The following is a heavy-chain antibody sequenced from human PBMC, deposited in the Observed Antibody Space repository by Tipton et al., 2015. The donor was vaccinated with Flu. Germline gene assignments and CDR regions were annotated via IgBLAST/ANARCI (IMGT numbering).Heavy chain of an antibody. D-gene: IGHD2-2*01. J-gene: IGHJ4*02. CDR2: IYHSGST. CDR3: ARETPYCSSTSCYLRSSTGFDY. V-gene: IGHV4-38-2*02. CDR1: GYSISSGYH. Sequence: TLSLTCTVSGYSISSGYHWGWIRQPPGKGLEWIGSIYHSGSTYYNPSLKSRVTISVDTSKNQFSLKLNSVTAADTAVYYCARETPYCSSTSCYLRSSTGFDYWGQGTLVTVSS.